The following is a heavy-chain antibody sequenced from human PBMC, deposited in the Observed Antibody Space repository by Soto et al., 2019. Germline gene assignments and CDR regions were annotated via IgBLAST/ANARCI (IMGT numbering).Heavy chain of an antibody. CDR3: AEGGNILTGYYTSYYYGMDV. J-gene: IGHJ6*02. Sequence: SVQVSYQGSRFTFTSAAVLWVRQARIQRLELIGWIVVGSGNTNYAQKFQERVTITRDMSTSTAYMELSSLRSEDTAVYYCAEGGNILTGYYTSYYYGMDVWGQGTSVTVYS. CDR2: IVVGSGNT. CDR1: RFTFTSAA. D-gene: IGHD3-9*01. V-gene: IGHV1-58*01.